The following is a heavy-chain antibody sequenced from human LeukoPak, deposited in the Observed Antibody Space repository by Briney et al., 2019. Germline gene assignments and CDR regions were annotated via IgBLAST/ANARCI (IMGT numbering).Heavy chain of an antibody. CDR2: IYSGGST. CDR1: GFTFSSYG. J-gene: IGHJ3*02. CDR3: ARGGSYLSAFDI. V-gene: IGHV3-53*01. D-gene: IGHD1-26*01. Sequence: SGGSLRLSCAASGFTFSSYGMSWVRQAPEKGLEWVSIIYSGGSTFYADSVKGRFTISRDNSKNTLYLQMNSLRAEDTAVYYCARGGSYLSAFDIWGQGTMVTVSS.